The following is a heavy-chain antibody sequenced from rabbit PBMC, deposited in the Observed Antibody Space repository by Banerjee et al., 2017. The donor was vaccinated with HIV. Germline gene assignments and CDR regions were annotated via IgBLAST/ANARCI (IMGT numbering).Heavy chain of an antibody. CDR1: GFDFSSYG. V-gene: IGHV1S40*01. CDR2: IDPVFGST. J-gene: IGHJ5*01. Sequence: QSLEESGGGLVQPGGSLKLSCKASGFDFSSYGVSWVRQATEKGLEWIGYIDPVFGSTYYASWVNGRFTISKTSSTTVTLQMTSLTAADTATYFCAREAGAAGYGYADWLDLWGPGTLVTVS. D-gene: IGHD6-1*01. CDR3: AREAGAAGYGYADWLDL.